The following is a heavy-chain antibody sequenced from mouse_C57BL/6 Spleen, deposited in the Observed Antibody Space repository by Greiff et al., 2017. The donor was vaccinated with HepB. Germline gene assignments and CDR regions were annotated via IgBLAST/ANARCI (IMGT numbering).Heavy chain of an antibody. Sequence: VQLQQSDAELVKPGASVKISCKVSGYTFTDHTIHWMKQRPEQGLEWIGYIYPRDGSTKYNEKFKGKATLTADKSSSTAYMQLNSLTSEDSAVYFCARLNGDVKNDDYFDYWGQGTTLTVSS. V-gene: IGHV1-78*01. CDR3: ARLNGDVKNDDYFDY. D-gene: IGHD4-1*02. CDR2: IYPRDGST. J-gene: IGHJ2*01. CDR1: GYTFTDHT.